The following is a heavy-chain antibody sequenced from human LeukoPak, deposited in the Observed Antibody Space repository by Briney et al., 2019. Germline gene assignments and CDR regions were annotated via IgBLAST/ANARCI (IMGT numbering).Heavy chain of an antibody. V-gene: IGHV1-2*02. CDR3: ASLPYSGSYGDWLDP. Sequence: GASVKVSCKASGYTFTGYYMHWVRQAPGQGLEWMGWINPNSGGTNYAQKFQGRVTMTRDTSISTAYMELSRLRSDDTAVYYCASLPYSGSYGDWLDPWGQGTLVTVSS. CDR2: INPNSGGT. J-gene: IGHJ5*02. CDR1: GYTFTGYY. D-gene: IGHD1-26*01.